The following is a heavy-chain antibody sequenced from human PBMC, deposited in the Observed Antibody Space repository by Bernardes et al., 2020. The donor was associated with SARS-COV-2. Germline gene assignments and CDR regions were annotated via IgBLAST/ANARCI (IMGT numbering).Heavy chain of an antibody. CDR1: GFIFSDYT. D-gene: IGHD6-19*01. CDR2: IWHDGSRE. Sequence: GGSLRLSCVTSGFIFSDYTMHWVRRAPGKGLEWVAVIWHDGSREYYADSVKGRFTISRDNSKNTLYLQMNSLRAEDTAVYYCARDTVKQWLALDYWGQGTLVTVSS. CDR3: ARDTVKQWLALDY. J-gene: IGHJ4*02. V-gene: IGHV3-33*01.